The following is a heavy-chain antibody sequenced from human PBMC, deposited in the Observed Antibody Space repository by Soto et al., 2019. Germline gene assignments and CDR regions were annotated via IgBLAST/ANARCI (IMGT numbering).Heavy chain of an antibody. CDR3: ARDYLYYYDSSGYYPSFDY. Sequence: TGGSLRLSCAASGFTFSSYGMHWVRQAPGKGLEWVAVIWYDGSYKYYADSVKGRFTISRDNSKNTLYLQMNSLRAEDTAVYYCARDYLYYYDSSGYYPSFDYWGQGTLVTVSS. CDR2: IWYDGSYK. J-gene: IGHJ4*02. D-gene: IGHD3-22*01. CDR1: GFTFSSYG. V-gene: IGHV3-33*01.